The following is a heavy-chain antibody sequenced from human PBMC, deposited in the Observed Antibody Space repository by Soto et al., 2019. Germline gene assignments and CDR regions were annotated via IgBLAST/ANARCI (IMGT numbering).Heavy chain of an antibody. CDR3: ASHYGDNGWFDP. V-gene: IGHV3-21*06. D-gene: IGHD4-17*01. CDR2: ITSSSSSI. Sequence: PGGSLRLSCAASGFTFSAYNMNWVRQPPGKGPEWVSSITSSSSSIYYADSLKGRFTISRDNAKNSLYLQMNSLRAEDTAVYYCASHYGDNGWFDPWGQGTLVTVSS. J-gene: IGHJ5*02. CDR1: GFTFSAYN.